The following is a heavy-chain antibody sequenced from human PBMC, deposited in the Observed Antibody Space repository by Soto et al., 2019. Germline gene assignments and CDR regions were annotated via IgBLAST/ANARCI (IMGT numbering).Heavy chain of an antibody. CDR1: GFTFSSYG. J-gene: IGHJ5*01. Sequence: PGGSLRLSCAASGFTFSSYGMPWVRQAPGKGLEWVAVISYDGSNKYYADSVKGRFTISRDNSKNTLYLQMNSLRVEDTAVYYCAKLRYFDWSSYNWFEYWGQGT. V-gene: IGHV3-30*18. CDR3: AKLRYFDWSSYNWFEY. D-gene: IGHD3-9*01. CDR2: ISYDGSNK.